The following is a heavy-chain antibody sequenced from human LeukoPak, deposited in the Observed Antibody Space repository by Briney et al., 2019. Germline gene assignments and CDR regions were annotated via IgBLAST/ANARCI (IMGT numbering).Heavy chain of an antibody. CDR1: GFTFSSYW. D-gene: IGHD3-22*01. Sequence: PGGSLRLSCAASGFTFSSYWMSWVRQAPGKGLEWVANIKQDGSEKYYVDSVKGRFTISRDNAKNSLYLQMNSLRAEDTAVYYCARLPYYYDSSGYYTLFDYWGQGTLVTVSS. J-gene: IGHJ4*02. CDR3: ARLPYYYDSSGYYTLFDY. V-gene: IGHV3-7*01. CDR2: IKQDGSEK.